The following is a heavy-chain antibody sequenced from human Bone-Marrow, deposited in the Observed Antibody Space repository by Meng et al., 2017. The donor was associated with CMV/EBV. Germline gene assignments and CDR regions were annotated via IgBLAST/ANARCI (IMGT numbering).Heavy chain of an antibody. D-gene: IGHD2-2*02. V-gene: IGHV4-34*01. CDR2: INHSGST. CDR1: GGSFSGYY. CDR3: ARDVGQCSSTSCYNWFDP. Sequence: SEPLSLTCAVYGGSFSGYYWSWIRQPPGKGLEWIGEINHSGSTNYNPSLKSRVTISVDTSKNQFSLKLSSVTAADTAVYYCARDVGQCSSTSCYNWFDPWGQGTLVTVSS. J-gene: IGHJ5*02.